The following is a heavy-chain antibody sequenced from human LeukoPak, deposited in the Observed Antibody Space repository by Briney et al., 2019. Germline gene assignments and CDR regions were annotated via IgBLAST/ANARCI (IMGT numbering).Heavy chain of an antibody. CDR3: ARRDIVATISL. V-gene: IGHV4-38-2*02. J-gene: IGHJ4*02. Sequence: PSETLSLTCTVSGYSISSNYYWGWIRQPPGKGREWIGSIHYSGSTFYNPSLKSRVTISVDTSKNQFSLKLSSMTAADTAVYYCARRDIVATISLWGQGTLVTVSS. CDR1: GYSISSNYY. CDR2: IHYSGST. D-gene: IGHD5-12*01.